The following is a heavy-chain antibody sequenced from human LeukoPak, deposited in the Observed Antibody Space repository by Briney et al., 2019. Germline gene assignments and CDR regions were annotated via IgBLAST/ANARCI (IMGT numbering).Heavy chain of an antibody. J-gene: IGHJ4*02. Sequence: ASVKVSCQASGYTFTGYYMHWVRHAHGQGLEWMGWINPNSGGTNSAQKFQGRVTMTRDTSISTAYMELSRLRSDDTAVYYCARSLALKAVAAYFDYWGQGTLVTVSS. CDR3: ARSLALKAVAAYFDY. CDR2: INPNSGGT. D-gene: IGHD6-19*01. CDR1: GYTFTGYY. V-gene: IGHV1-2*02.